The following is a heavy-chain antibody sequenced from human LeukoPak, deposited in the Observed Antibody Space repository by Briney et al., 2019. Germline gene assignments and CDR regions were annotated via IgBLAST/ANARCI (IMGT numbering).Heavy chain of an antibody. V-gene: IGHV4-4*07. D-gene: IGHD3-10*01. CDR3: GRDPLWFRELHTFDI. CDR2: IYTSGST. CDR1: GGSISSYY. J-gene: IGHJ3*02. Sequence: SETLSLTCTVSGGSISSYYWSWIRQPAGKGLEWIGRIYTSGSTNYNPSLKSRVTMSVDTSKNQFSLKLSSVTAADTAVYYCGRDPLWFRELHTFDIWGQGTMVTVSS.